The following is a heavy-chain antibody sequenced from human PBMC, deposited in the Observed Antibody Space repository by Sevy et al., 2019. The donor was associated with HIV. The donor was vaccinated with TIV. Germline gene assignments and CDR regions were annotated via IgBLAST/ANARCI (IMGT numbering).Heavy chain of an antibody. J-gene: IGHJ4*02. CDR3: AREGCTRPHDH. CDR1: GFNFNIYS. D-gene: IGHD2-8*01. CDR2: LSFGCGRI. Sequence: VGSLRLSCVASGFNFNIYSMSWVRQAPGKGLEWVSTLSFGCGRINHADSVQGRFTMSRDDSKKTVYLEMNSLRAEDTAVYYCAREGCTRPHDHWDQGTLVTVSS. V-gene: IGHV3-23*01.